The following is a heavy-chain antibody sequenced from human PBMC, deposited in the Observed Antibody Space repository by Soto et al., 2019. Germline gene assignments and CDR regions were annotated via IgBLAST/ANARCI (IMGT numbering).Heavy chain of an antibody. D-gene: IGHD3-3*01. CDR3: ARDVDYDFWKWIDP. CDR1: GFTFSSYS. Sequence: GGSLRLSCAVSGFTFSSYSMNWVRQAPGKGLEWVSSISSSSYIYYADSVKGRFTISRDNAKNSLYLQMNSLRAEDTAVYYCARDVDYDFWKWIDPWGQGTLVTVSS. J-gene: IGHJ5*02. V-gene: IGHV3-21*01. CDR2: ISSSSYI.